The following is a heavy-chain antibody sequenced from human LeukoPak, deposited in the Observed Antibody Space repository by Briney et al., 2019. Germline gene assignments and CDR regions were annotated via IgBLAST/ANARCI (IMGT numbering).Heavy chain of an antibody. CDR3: AKFVAFFPKYYFDY. CDR1: GFTFSSYG. V-gene: IGHV3-23*01. CDR2: ISGSGGST. J-gene: IGHJ4*02. Sequence: GGSLRLSCAASGFTFSSYGMSWVRQAPGKGLEWVSAISGSGGSTYYADSVKGRFTISRDNSKSTLYLQMNSLRAEDTAVYYCAKFVAFFPKYYFDYWGQGTLVTVSS. D-gene: IGHD2/OR15-2a*01.